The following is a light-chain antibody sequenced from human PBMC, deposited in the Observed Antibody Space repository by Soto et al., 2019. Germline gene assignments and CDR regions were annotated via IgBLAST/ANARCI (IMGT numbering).Light chain of an antibody. CDR3: QQSHNTPWT. J-gene: IGKJ1*01. Sequence: DIQMTQSPSSLSASVGDRVTITCRASQSIVTYLNWYLQKPGKAPKLLIYAASNLQSGVPSRFSGSGSGTDFTLTISSLQSEDFAIYYCQQSHNTPWTFGQGTKVDIK. V-gene: IGKV1-39*01. CDR2: AAS. CDR1: QSIVTY.